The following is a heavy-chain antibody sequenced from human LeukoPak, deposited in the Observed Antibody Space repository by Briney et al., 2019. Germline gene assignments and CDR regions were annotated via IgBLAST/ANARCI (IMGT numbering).Heavy chain of an antibody. D-gene: IGHD3-22*01. J-gene: IGHJ4*02. CDR1: GGTFSSYA. CDR3: ARQGSGYYFLDY. CDR2: INPSGGST. Sequence: ASVKVSCKASGGTFSSYAISWVRQAPGQGLEWMGIINPSGGSTSYAQKFQGRVTMTRDMSTSTVYMELSSLRSEDTAVYYCARQGSGYYFLDYWGQGTLVTVSS. V-gene: IGHV1-46*01.